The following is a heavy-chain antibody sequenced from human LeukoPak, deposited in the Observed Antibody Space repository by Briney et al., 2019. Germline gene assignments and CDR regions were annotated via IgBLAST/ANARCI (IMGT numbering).Heavy chain of an antibody. Sequence: SETLSLTCTVSGGSISSGNYFWTWIRQPTGKGLEWIGRMSTSGNTNYNPSLESRVTISGDTSKNQFSLQLRSVTAADTAVYYCTRALCINGVCEWFDPWGQGTLVTVSS. D-gene: IGHD2-8*01. CDR1: GGSISSGNYF. CDR3: TRALCINGVCEWFDP. J-gene: IGHJ5*02. CDR2: MSTSGNT. V-gene: IGHV4-61*02.